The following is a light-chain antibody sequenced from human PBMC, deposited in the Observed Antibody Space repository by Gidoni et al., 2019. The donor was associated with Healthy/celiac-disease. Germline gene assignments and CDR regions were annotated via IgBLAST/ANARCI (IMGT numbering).Light chain of an antibody. CDR1: KLGDKY. Sequence: SYELTQPPSVSVSPVQTASITCSGDKLGDKYACWYQQKPGQSPVLVIYQDSKRPSGIPERFSGSTSGNTATLTISGTQAMDEADYYCQAWDSSTVVFGGGTKLTVL. V-gene: IGLV3-1*01. CDR2: QDS. J-gene: IGLJ2*01. CDR3: QAWDSSTVV.